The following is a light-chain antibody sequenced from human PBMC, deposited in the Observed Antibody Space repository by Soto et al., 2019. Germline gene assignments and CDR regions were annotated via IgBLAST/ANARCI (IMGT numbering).Light chain of an antibody. CDR3: QQRDYWPRT. CDR1: QSVSNS. J-gene: IGKJ1*01. V-gene: IGKV3-11*01. Sequence: EVVLTQSPATLSLSPGERATLSCRASQSVSNSLAWYQQKPGQAPRLLVYDASNRATGIPARFSGSGSGTDFTLTISSLEPEDFAVYYCQQRDYWPRTFGQGTKVEF. CDR2: DAS.